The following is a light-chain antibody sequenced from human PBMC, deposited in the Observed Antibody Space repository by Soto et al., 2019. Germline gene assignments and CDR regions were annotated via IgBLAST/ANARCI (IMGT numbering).Light chain of an antibody. CDR2: AAS. CDR1: QTINKY. V-gene: IGKV1-39*01. J-gene: IGKJ4*01. Sequence: DIQMTQSPSSLSASVGDGVTITCRASQTINKYLNWYQQKPGRAPKLLINAASNLATGVPPRFSGSGSGTDFTLTISSLQPEDFAVYFCQQIFNTPLTFGGGTKVEIK. CDR3: QQIFNTPLT.